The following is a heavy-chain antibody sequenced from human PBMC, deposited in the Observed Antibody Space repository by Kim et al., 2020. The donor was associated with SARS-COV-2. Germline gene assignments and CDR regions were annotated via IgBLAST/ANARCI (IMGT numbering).Heavy chain of an antibody. CDR2: FDPEDGET. D-gene: IGHD6-13*01. CDR1: GYTLTELS. V-gene: IGHV1-24*01. J-gene: IGHJ5*02. CDR3: ATEDSPQQHHSGNAHLDQDGPQNTRWPMGTAQPFPDP. Sequence: ASVKVSCKVSGYTLTELSMHWVRQAPGKGLEWMGGFDPEDGETIYAQKFQGRVTMTEDTSTDTAYMELSSLRSEDTAVYYCATEDSPQQHHSGNAHLDQDGPQNTRWPMGTAQPFPDP.